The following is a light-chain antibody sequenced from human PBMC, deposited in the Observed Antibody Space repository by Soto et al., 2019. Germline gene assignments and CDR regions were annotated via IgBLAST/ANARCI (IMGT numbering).Light chain of an antibody. CDR3: QQYNNWPPT. V-gene: IGKV4-1*01. Sequence: DIVMTQSPDSLAVSLGESATINCKSSQSLLYSPNNKNYLAWNQQKPGQPPNLLIYWESTRESGVPDRFSGSGSGKNFTLTISSLQSEDFAVYHCQQYNNWPPTFGQGTRLENK. CDR2: WES. CDR1: QSLLYSPNNKNY. J-gene: IGKJ5*01.